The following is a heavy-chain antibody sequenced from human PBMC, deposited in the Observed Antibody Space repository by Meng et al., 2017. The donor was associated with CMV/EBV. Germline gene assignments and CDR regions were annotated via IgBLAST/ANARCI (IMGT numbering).Heavy chain of an antibody. CDR1: GFSLSTSGVG. D-gene: IGHD5-18*01. Sequence: IPLNESGPTPVKPTQTLTRACTFSGFSLSTSGVGVGWIRQPPGKALEWLALIYWDDDKRYSPSLKSRLTITKDTSKNQVVLTMTNMDPVDTATYYCAHLDTAKLHFDYWGQGTLVTVSS. V-gene: IGHV2-5*02. CDR2: IYWDDDK. J-gene: IGHJ4*02. CDR3: AHLDTAKLHFDY.